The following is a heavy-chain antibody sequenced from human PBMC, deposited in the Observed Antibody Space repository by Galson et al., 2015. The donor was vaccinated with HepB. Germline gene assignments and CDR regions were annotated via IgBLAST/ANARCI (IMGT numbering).Heavy chain of an antibody. Sequence: SVKVSCKASGGTFSSYAISWVRQAPGQGLEWMGGIIPIFGTANYAQKFQGRVTITADESTSTAYMELSSLRSEDTAVYYCARNPAATHSPSTPGGAFDIWGQGTMVTVSS. D-gene: IGHD2-2*01. J-gene: IGHJ3*02. CDR1: GGTFSSYA. CDR2: IIPIFGTA. CDR3: ARNPAATHSPSTPGGAFDI. V-gene: IGHV1-69*13.